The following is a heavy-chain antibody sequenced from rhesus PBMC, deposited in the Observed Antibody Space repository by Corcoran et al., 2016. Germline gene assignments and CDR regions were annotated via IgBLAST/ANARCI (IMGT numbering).Heavy chain of an antibody. D-gene: IGHD4-29*01. CDR1: VGSISSHY. V-gene: IGHV4S11*01. CDR2: IYGSGSST. Sequence: QVQLQESGPGLVKPLATLSLPFAVSVGSISSHYWSWIRLAPGNGLEWIGYIYGSGSSTNYNPSLKSRVTLSVDTSKNQLSLKLSSVTAADTAVYYCARHSTTVAVHFDYWGQGVLVTVSS. CDR3: ARHSTTVAVHFDY. J-gene: IGHJ4*01.